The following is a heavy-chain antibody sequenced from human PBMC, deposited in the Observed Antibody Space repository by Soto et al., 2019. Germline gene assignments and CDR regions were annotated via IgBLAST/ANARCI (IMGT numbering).Heavy chain of an antibody. Sequence: GGSLRLSCAASGFTFSSYAMSGVRQAPGKGLEWVSAISGSGGSTYYADSVKGRFTISRDNSKNTLYLQMNSLRAEDTAVYYCAKLQVLLWFGELSPMDVWGKGTTVTVSS. D-gene: IGHD3-10*01. V-gene: IGHV3-23*01. CDR1: GFTFSSYA. CDR3: AKLQVLLWFGELSPMDV. J-gene: IGHJ6*03. CDR2: ISGSGGST.